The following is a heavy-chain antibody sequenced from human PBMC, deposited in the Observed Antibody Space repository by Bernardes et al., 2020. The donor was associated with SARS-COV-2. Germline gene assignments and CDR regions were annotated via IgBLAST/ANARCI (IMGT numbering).Heavy chain of an antibody. CDR1: GFTFDTYA. V-gene: IGHV3-23*01. Sequence: GGSLRLSCAASGFTFDTYAMSWVRQAPGKRPEWVVGISGTGVSTYYADSVKGRFTIFRDNFKNTLYLQMNSLRNEDTATYYCARNLGEEGQYIVVVTAPHYWGQGTLVTVSS. CDR2: ISGTGVST. D-gene: IGHD2-21*02. J-gene: IGHJ4*02. CDR3: ARNLGEEGQYIVVVTAPHY.